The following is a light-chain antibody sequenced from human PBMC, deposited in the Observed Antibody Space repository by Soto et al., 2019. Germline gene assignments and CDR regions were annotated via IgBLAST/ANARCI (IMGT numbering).Light chain of an antibody. CDR2: GAS. CDR3: QQYDTSPRT. V-gene: IGKV3-20*01. CDR1: QSVSSNY. Sequence: EVMLTQSPGTLSLSPGERATLSCRASQSVSSNYLAWYQQKSGQAPRLLIDGASNRATGIPDRFSGSGSGTYFTLTIRRLEPEDFAVYYCQQYDTSPRTFGQGTKVEFK. J-gene: IGKJ1*01.